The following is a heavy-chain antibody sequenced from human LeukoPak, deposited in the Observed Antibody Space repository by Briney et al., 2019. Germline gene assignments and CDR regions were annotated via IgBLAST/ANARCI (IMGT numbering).Heavy chain of an antibody. CDR2: IYSGGST. J-gene: IGHJ4*02. V-gene: IGHV3-66*01. D-gene: IGHD1-26*01. CDR1: GFTVSSNY. Sequence: GGSLRLSCAASGFTVSSNYMSWVRQAPGKGLEWVSVIYSGGSTYYADSVKGRSTISRDNSKNTLYLQMNSLRAEDTAVYYCASSGRWLQSPPDYWGQGTLVTVSS. CDR3: ASSGRWLQSPPDY.